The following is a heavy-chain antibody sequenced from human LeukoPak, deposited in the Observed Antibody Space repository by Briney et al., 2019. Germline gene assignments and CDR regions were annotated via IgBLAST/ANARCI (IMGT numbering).Heavy chain of an antibody. CDR2: IYYSGST. V-gene: IGHV4-39*01. CDR1: GGSISSSSYY. J-gene: IGHJ4*02. Sequence: PSGTLSLTCTVSGGSISSSSYYWGWIRQPPGKGLEWIGSIYYSGSTYYNPSLKSRVTISVDTSKNQFSLKLSSVTAADTAVYYCARAAAGSVYWGQGTLVTVSS. CDR3: ARAAAGSVY. D-gene: IGHD6-13*01.